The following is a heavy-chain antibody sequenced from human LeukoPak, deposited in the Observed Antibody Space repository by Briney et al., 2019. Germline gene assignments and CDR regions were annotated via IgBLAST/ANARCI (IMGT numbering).Heavy chain of an antibody. J-gene: IGHJ4*02. Sequence: QPGGSLRLSCAASGFTFSSYAMHWVRQAPGKGLEWVAVISYDGSNQYYADSVKGRFTISRDNSKNTLYLQMNSLRAEDTAVYYCARDKVVPAATEYSRSGVFDYWGQRTLVTVSS. D-gene: IGHD2-2*01. V-gene: IGHV3-30*01. CDR2: ISYDGSNQ. CDR3: ARDKVVPAATEYSRSGVFDY. CDR1: GFTFSSYA.